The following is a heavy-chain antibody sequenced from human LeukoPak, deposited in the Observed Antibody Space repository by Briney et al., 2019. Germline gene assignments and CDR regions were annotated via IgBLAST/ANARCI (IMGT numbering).Heavy chain of an antibody. D-gene: IGHD1-26*01. CDR1: GFIFSDHY. V-gene: IGHV3-11*01. Sequence: GGSLRLSCAASGFIFSDHYMSWIRQAPGKGLEWVSYISSSATTIYYTDSVKGRFTISRDNAENSLYLQMNSLRAEDTAVYYCARIRGSYYYAFDVWGQGTMVTVSS. J-gene: IGHJ3*01. CDR3: ARIRGSYYYAFDV. CDR2: ISSSATTI.